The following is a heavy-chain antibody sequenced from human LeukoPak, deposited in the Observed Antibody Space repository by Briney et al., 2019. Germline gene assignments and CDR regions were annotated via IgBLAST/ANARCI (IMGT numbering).Heavy chain of an antibody. CDR1: GFALRSYA. J-gene: IGHJ4*02. V-gene: IGHV3-23*01. Sequence: GGSLRLSCAASGFALRSYAMSWVRQAPGKGLEWVSSISGSGRSTNYVDSVTGRFTISRDNSKNTLYLQMTNLRAEDTAVYFCSQDRYVDSGRYDYWGQGTLVTVSS. CDR3: SQDRYVDSGRYDY. D-gene: IGHD3-9*01. CDR2: ISGSGRST.